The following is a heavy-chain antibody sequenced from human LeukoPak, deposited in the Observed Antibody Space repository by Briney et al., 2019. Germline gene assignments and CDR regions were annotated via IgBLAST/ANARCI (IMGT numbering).Heavy chain of an antibody. J-gene: IGHJ4*02. Sequence: GSLRLSCAASGFTVSSNYMSWVRQAPGKGLEWVSVIYSGGSTYYADSVKGRFTISRDNSKNTLYLQMNSLRAEDTAVYYCAAGDYSPLRDDYWGQGTLVTVSS. D-gene: IGHD4-17*01. CDR1: GFTVSSNY. V-gene: IGHV3-66*02. CDR3: AAGDYSPLRDDY. CDR2: IYSGGST.